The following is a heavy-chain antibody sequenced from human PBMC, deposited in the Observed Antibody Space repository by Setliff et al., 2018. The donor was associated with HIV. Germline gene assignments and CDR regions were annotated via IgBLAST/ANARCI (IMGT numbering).Heavy chain of an antibody. CDR2: IYTSGST. D-gene: IGHD6-19*01. V-gene: IGHV4-4*08. CDR3: YMELSSLRSEDTAVYYCARVQTMAVAGTQYYYMDV. Sequence: PSETLSLTCTVSDGSISSYYWSWIRQPPGKGLEWIGYIYTSGSTHYNPSLKSRFAISVDTSKNQFSLKVNSVTAADESTTTAYMELSSLRSEDTAVYYCARVQTMAVAGTQYYYMDVWGKGTTVTVSS. J-gene: IGHJ6*03. CDR1: DGSISSYY.